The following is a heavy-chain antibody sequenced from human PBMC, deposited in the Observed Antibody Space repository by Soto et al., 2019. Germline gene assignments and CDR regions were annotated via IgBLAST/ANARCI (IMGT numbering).Heavy chain of an antibody. CDR3: ARGSAGHYNSGILLD. CDR2: ISYDGSNE. J-gene: IGHJ4*02. D-gene: IGHD3-10*01. V-gene: IGHV3-30-3*01. CDR1: GFTFSTYA. Sequence: PGGSLRLSCAASGFTFSTYAMHWVRQAPGKGLEWVAVISYDGSNEYYVDSVKGRFTISRDNSKNTLYLQMNSLREEDTAVYYCARGSAGHYNSGILLDWGQGTLVTVSS.